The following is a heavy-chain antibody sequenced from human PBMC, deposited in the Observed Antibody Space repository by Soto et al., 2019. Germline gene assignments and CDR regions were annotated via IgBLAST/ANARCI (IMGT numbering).Heavy chain of an antibody. CDR1: GYTLTELS. D-gene: IGHD3-3*02. CDR3: AKDLIRKQGDYYYGMDV. J-gene: IGHJ6*02. CDR2: FDPEDGET. Sequence: GASVKVSCKVSGYTLTELSMHWVRQAPGKGLEWMGGFDPEDGETIYAQKFQGRVTMTEDTSTDTAYMELSSLRSEDTAVYYCAKDLIRKQGDYYYGMDVCGQGTTVTVSS. V-gene: IGHV1-24*01.